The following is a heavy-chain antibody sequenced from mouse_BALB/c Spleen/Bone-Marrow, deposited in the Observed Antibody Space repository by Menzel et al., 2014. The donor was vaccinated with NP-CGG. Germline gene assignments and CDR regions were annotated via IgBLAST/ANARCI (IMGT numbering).Heavy chain of an antibody. Sequence: QVQLQQSGDELVKPGASVKLSCMASGFTFTSYWIHWVKQRPGQGPEWIGEINPSNGRTNYNEKFKSKATLTEDKSSSTAYMQLCGLTSEDSAVYYCARDGNYRYAMDYWGQGTSVTVSS. CDR3: ARDGNYRYAMDY. V-gene: IGHV1S81*02. D-gene: IGHD2-1*01. CDR1: GFTFTSYW. J-gene: IGHJ4*01. CDR2: INPSNGRT.